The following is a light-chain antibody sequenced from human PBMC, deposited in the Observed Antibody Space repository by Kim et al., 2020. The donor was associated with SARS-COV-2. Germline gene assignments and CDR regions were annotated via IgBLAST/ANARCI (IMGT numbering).Light chain of an antibody. Sequence: VPPGQTARIICSGDALPKQYAYWFQQRSGQAPRLVMFKDSERPSGIPERFSGSGSGTTVTLTISGVQPEDEADYYCQTADSSGTWVFGGGTQLTVL. J-gene: IGLJ3*02. CDR2: KDS. CDR3: QTADSSGTWV. CDR1: ALPKQY. V-gene: IGLV3-25*03.